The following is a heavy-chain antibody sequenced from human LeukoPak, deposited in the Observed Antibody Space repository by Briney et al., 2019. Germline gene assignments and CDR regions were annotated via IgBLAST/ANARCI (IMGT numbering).Heavy chain of an antibody. CDR1: GGSISSSSYY. Sequence: PSETLSLTCTVSGGSISSSSYYWGWIRQPPGKGLEWIGEINHSGSTNYNPSLKSRVTISVDTSKNQFSLKLSSVTAADTAVYYCARGPLRYFDYRGMDVWGQGTTVTVSS. CDR3: ARGPLRYFDYRGMDV. D-gene: IGHD3-9*01. CDR2: INHSGST. V-gene: IGHV4-39*07. J-gene: IGHJ6*02.